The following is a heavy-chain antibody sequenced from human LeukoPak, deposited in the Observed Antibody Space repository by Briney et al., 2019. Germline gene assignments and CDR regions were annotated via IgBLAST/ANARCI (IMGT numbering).Heavy chain of an antibody. CDR2: IYHNGST. Sequence: PSETLSLTCTVSGYSISRGFYWGWIRQPPGKGLEWIGSIYHNGSTYYNPSLKSRVTISVDTAKNQFSLKLSSVIAADTAVYYCARTTEGYCSSASCFGFSYSYYMDVWGKGTTVTISS. J-gene: IGHJ6*03. D-gene: IGHD2-2*01. CDR1: GYSISRGFY. V-gene: IGHV4-38-2*02. CDR3: ARTTEGYCSSASCFGFSYSYYMDV.